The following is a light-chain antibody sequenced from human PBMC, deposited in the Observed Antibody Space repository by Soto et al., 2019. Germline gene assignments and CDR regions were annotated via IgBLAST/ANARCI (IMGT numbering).Light chain of an antibody. J-gene: IGKJ1*01. CDR1: QSVSRTY. V-gene: IGKV3-20*01. CDR3: QQYVSSPRT. CDR2: GAS. Sequence: EIVLTQSPGTLSLSPGERATLSCRASQSVSRTYLAWYQQKPGQAPRLLIYGASSRATGIPDRFSGSGSGTDFTLTISRLGPEDFAVYYCQQYVSSPRTFGQGTKVDIK.